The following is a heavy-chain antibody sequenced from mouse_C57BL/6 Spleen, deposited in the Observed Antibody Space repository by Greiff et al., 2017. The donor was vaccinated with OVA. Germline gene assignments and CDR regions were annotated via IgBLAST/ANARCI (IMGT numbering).Heavy chain of an antibody. CDR2: ISRGGSFT. Sequence: EVQLVESGGDLVKPGGSLKLSCAASGFTFSSYGMSWVRQTPDKRLEWVATISRGGSFTYYPDSVKGRFTISRDNAKNTLYLQMSSLKSEDTAMYYCARHEDGGFAYWGQGTLVTVSA. J-gene: IGHJ3*01. V-gene: IGHV5-6*01. CDR1: GFTFSSYG. CDR3: ARHEDGGFAY.